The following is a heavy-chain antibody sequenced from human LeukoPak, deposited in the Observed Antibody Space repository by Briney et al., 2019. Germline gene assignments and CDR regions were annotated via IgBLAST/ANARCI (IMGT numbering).Heavy chain of an antibody. J-gene: IGHJ4*02. CDR2: ISGSGGST. CDR1: GFTFSSYA. V-gene: IGHV3-23*01. Sequence: PGGSLRLSCAASGFTFSSYAMSWVRQAPGKGLEWVSAISGSGGSTYYADSVKGRFTISRDNSKNTLYLQMNSLRAEDTAVYYCAKDSLSSSLKPLDYWGQGTLVTVSS. D-gene: IGHD6-13*01. CDR3: AKDSLSSSLKPLDY.